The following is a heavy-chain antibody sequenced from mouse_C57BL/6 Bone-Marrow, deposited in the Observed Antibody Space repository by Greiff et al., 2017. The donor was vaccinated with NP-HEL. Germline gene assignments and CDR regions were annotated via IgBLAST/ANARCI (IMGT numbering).Heavy chain of an antibody. V-gene: IGHV5-6*01. Sequence: EVQGVESGGDLVKPGGSLKLSCAASGFTFSSYGMSWVRQTPDKRLEWVATISSGGSYTYYPDSVKGRFTISRDNAKNTLYLQMSSLKSEDTAMYYCARDTMITTYYFDYWGQGTTLTVSS. CDR3: ARDTMITTYYFDY. D-gene: IGHD2-4*01. CDR2: ISSGGSYT. CDR1: GFTFSSYG. J-gene: IGHJ2*01.